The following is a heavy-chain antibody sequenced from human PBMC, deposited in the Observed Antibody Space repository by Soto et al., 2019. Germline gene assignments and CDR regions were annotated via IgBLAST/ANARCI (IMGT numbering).Heavy chain of an antibody. CDR1: GYIIKNYW. CDR3: FRGGVTSRTFDY. J-gene: IGHJ4*02. Sequence: GESLKISCKASGYIIKNYWIGWVRQMPGQGLEWMGIIFPDDSDTRYSPSFQGHVTTSVDKSISTAYVQWSSLKASDSAIYYCFRGGVTSRTFDYWGQGTLVTVSS. D-gene: IGHD3-16*01. CDR2: IFPDDSDT. V-gene: IGHV5-51*01.